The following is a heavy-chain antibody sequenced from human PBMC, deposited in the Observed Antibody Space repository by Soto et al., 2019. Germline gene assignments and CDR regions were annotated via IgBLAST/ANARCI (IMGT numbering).Heavy chain of an antibody. CDR2: MNPYNGNT. D-gene: IGHD3-10*01. CDR3: ARGPGDLGYFDY. J-gene: IGHJ4*02. CDR1: GYTFTVYY. Sequence: ASVKVSCKASGYTFTVYYMHWVRQAPGQGLEWMGWMNPYNGNTGYAQNFQGRVTMTRNTSISTAYMELSSLRSEDTAVYYCARGPGDLGYFDYWGQGALVTVSS. V-gene: IGHV1-8*02.